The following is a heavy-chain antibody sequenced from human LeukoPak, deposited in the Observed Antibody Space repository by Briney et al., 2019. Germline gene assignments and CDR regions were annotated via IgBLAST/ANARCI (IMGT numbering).Heavy chain of an antibody. CDR1: GYTFTGYY. V-gene: IGHV1-2*02. Sequence: ASVKVSCKASGYTFTGYYMQWVRQAPGQGLEWRGWINPNSGGTNFAQKLQGRVTMTRDTYISTAYMELSRLRSDDTAVYYCAREKRVAGSRGGFDPWGQGTLVTVSS. CDR2: INPNSGGT. CDR3: AREKRVAGSRGGFDP. D-gene: IGHD6-19*01. J-gene: IGHJ5*02.